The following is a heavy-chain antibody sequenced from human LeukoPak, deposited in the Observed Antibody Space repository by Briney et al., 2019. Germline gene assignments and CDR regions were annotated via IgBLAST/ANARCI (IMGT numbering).Heavy chain of an antibody. J-gene: IGHJ3*02. Sequence: GASVKVSCKASGGTFSSYAISWVRQAPGQGLEWLGGIIPIFGTANYAQKFQGRVTITADESTSTAYMELSSLRSEDTAVYYCARELWVRAHPGDAFDIWGQGTMVTVSS. V-gene: IGHV1-69*13. CDR1: GGTFSSYA. D-gene: IGHD1-26*01. CDR3: ARELWVRAHPGDAFDI. CDR2: IIPIFGTA.